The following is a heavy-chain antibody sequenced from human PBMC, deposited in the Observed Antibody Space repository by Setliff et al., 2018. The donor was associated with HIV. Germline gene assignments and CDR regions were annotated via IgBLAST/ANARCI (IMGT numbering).Heavy chain of an antibody. Sequence: SETLSLTCTVSGGSISSSSYYRGWIRQPPGKGLEWIGSIYYSGSTYYNPSLKSRVTISVDTSKNQFSLKLSSVTAADTAVYYCARRLIVVVTHFDYWGQGTLVTVSS. J-gene: IGHJ4*02. CDR2: IYYSGST. CDR1: GGSISSSSYY. V-gene: IGHV4-39*01. CDR3: ARRLIVVVTHFDY. D-gene: IGHD3-22*01.